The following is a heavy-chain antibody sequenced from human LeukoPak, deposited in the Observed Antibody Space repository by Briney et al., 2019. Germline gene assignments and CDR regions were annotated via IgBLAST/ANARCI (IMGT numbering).Heavy chain of an antibody. J-gene: IGHJ5*02. CDR3: ATDGAGFDT. Sequence: GGSLRLSCAASGFTFNTFNMNWVRQAPGKGLEWLSYINIGGTNTHYADSVKGRLTISRDNAKKSLYLEMNNLRAEDTAVYYCATDGAGFDTWGQGVLVTVSS. CDR2: INIGGTNT. CDR1: GFTFNTFN. V-gene: IGHV3-48*04.